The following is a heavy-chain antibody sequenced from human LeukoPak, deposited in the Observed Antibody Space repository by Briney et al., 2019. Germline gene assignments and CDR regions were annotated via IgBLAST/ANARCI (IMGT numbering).Heavy chain of an antibody. D-gene: IGHD4-23*01. Sequence: SETLSLTCTVCGGSISSYYWSWIRQPAGKGLEWIGHIYTTGSTNYNPSLKSRVTMSVDTSKNQFSLKLTSMTAADTAVYYCARPAYGGGPDAFDIWGQGTMVTVSS. CDR1: GGSISSYY. CDR2: IYTTGST. CDR3: ARPAYGGGPDAFDI. V-gene: IGHV4-4*07. J-gene: IGHJ3*02.